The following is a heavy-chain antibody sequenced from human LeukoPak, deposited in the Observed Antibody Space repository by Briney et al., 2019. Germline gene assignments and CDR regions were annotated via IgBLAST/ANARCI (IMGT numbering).Heavy chain of an antibody. CDR2: IYPSDSDT. J-gene: IGHJ4*02. V-gene: IGHV5-51*01. CDR3: ARLYGTKIDY. CDR1: GYTFTTCW. D-gene: IGHD1-26*01. Sequence: GESLKISCKGSGYTFTTCWIGWVRQMPGKGLEWMGIIYPSDSDTTYSPSFQGQVTISADKSISTAYPHWSSLKASDTAIYYCARLYGTKIDYWGQGTLVTVSS.